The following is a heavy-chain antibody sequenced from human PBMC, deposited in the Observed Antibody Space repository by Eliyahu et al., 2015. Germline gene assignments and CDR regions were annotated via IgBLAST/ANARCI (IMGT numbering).Heavy chain of an antibody. CDR3: ARRYPVRFLEWLLFDY. V-gene: IGHV5-51*01. D-gene: IGHD3-3*01. J-gene: IGHJ4*02. CDR2: IYPGDSDT. CDR1: GYSFTSYW. Sequence: EVQLVQSGAEVKKPGESLKISCKGSGYSFTSYWIGWVRQMPGKGLEWMGIIYPGDSDTRYSPSFQGQVTISADKSISTAYLQWSSLKASDTAMYYCARRYPVRFLEWLLFDYWGQGTLVTVSS.